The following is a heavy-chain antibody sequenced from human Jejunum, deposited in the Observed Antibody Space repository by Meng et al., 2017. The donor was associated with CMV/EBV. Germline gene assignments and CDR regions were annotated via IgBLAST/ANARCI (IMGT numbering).Heavy chain of an antibody. J-gene: IGHJ4*02. CDR3: AKDQAADSSGYYSRGDFDF. D-gene: IGHD3-22*01. Sequence: NFAMTWVRQAPGKGLEWVSVISSSGVSTYYADSVKGRFTISRDNSESTLYLQMNSLRAEDTAVYYCAKDQAADSSGYYSRGDFDFWGQGTLVTVSS. CDR2: ISSSGVST. V-gene: IGHV3-23*01. CDR1: NFA.